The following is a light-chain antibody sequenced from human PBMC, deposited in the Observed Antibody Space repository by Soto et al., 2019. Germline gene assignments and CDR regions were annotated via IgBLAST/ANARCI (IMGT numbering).Light chain of an antibody. CDR3: QQYYSAPIT. Sequence: DIVMTQSQDSLAVSLGERATINCKSSQSVLYRSNNKNYLAWYHQKPGQPPKLLIYWASTRESGVPDRFSGSGSGTDFTLTISSLQAEDVAVYYCQQYYSAPITFGQGTRLEIK. J-gene: IGKJ5*01. CDR2: WAS. V-gene: IGKV4-1*01. CDR1: QSVLYRSNNKNY.